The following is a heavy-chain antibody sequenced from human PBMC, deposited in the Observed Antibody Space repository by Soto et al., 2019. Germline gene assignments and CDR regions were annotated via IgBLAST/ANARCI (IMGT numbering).Heavy chain of an antibody. CDR2: ISGSGGST. CDR3: AKANIAAAGTDYHNAGMDV. D-gene: IGHD6-13*01. V-gene: IGHV3-23*01. CDR1: GCTFSSYA. J-gene: IGHJ6*02. Sequence: GGSLRLSCAASGCTFSSYAMSWVRQALGKGLEWVSAISGSGGSTYYADSVKGRFTISRDNSKNTLYLQMNSLRSEDTAVYYFAKANIAAAGTDYHNAGMDVWGQGTMVTVSS.